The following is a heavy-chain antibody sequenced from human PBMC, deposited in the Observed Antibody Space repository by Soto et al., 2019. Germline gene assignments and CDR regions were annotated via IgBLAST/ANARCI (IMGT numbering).Heavy chain of an antibody. CDR1: GFTFSSYA. D-gene: IGHD2-21*02. CDR2: ISGSGSRT. V-gene: IGHV3-23*01. CDR3: AKVSCGGDCYKGHQN. Sequence: PGGSLRLSCAASGFTFSSYAMSWVRQAPGKGLEWVSAISGSGSRTYYADSVKGRFTISRDNSKNTLYLQMNSLRAEDTAVYYCAKVSCGGDCYKGHQNWGQGTLVTVSS. J-gene: IGHJ4*02.